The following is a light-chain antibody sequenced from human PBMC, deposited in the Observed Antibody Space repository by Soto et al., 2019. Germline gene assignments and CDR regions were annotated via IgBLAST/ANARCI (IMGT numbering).Light chain of an antibody. V-gene: IGKV1-17*03. Sequence: DIQMTQSPSAMSASVGDRVIITCRASQGIGDYLAWFRQKPGQVPKRLIYAASILQPGVPSRFSGSRSGTQFTLAISGLQPEDFATYYCLQHDTYPRTFGQGTRVEIK. CDR1: QGIGDY. CDR3: LQHDTYPRT. CDR2: AAS. J-gene: IGKJ1*01.